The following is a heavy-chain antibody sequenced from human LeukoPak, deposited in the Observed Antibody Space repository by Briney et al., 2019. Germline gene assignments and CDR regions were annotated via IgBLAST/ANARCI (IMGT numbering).Heavy chain of an antibody. CDR3: ARDGTSTDDY. CDR1: GYTFSNFG. V-gene: IGHV1-18*01. Sequence: ASVRVSCKASGYTFSNFGISWVRQAPGQGLEWMGWISGNNDNPNYGQKFQGRLTVTTDSSTNTAYMELRNLRSDDTAVYYCARDGTSTDDYWGQGTLVTVSS. J-gene: IGHJ4*02. CDR2: ISGNNDNP. D-gene: IGHD2-2*01.